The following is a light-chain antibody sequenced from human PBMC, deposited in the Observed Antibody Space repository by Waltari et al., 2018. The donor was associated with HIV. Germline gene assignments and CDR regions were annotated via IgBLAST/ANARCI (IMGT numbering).Light chain of an antibody. CDR3: QSGDSSGTYWV. J-gene: IGLJ3*02. CDR2: KDT. V-gene: IGLV3-25*03. Sequence: SYEVTQPPSVSVSPGQTATITCYGDALPKPFASWYQQKPGQAPTLVIYKDTERPSGIPERFSGSSSGTIVTLTISGVQAEDEADYYCQSGDSSGTYWVFGGGTKLTV. CDR1: ALPKPF.